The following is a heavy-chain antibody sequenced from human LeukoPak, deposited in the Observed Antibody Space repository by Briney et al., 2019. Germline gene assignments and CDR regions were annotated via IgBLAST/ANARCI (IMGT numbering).Heavy chain of an antibody. CDR1: GGSFSGYY. Sequence: SETLSLTCAVYGGSFSGYYWSWIRQPPGKGLEWIGEINHSGSTNYNPSLKSRVTISVDTSKNQFSLKLSSVTAADTAVYYCAREGAGSSWYVWCAPWGEGTLVTVSS. CDR3: AREGAGSSWYVWCAP. D-gene: IGHD6-13*01. J-gene: IGHJ5*02. CDR2: INHSGST. V-gene: IGHV4-34*01.